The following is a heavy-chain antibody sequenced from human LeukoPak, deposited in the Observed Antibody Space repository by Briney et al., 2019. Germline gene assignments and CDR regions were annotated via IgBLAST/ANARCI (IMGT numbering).Heavy chain of an antibody. CDR2: ISTSSSTI. J-gene: IGHJ4*02. V-gene: IGHV3-48*01. CDR1: GFTFSSYS. Sequence: GGSLRLSCAASGFTFSSYSMNWVRQAPGKGLEWVSYISTSSSTIYYADSVKGRFTISGDNAKNSLYLQMNSLRAEDTAVYYCARGSSSSWYVHYFDYWGQGTLVTVSS. CDR3: ARGSSSSWYVHYFDY. D-gene: IGHD6-13*01.